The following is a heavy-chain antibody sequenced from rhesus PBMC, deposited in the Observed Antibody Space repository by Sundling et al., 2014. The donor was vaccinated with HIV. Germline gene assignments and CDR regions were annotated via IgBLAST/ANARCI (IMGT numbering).Heavy chain of an antibody. Sequence: EVELVESGGGLVQPGESLRLSCAASGFTFSNYGMHWVRQAPGKGLEWVAVVWYDAVKKYYADSVKDRFTISRDNSNNMLYLQMNNVKLEDTAVYYCARDKPLDYWGQGVLVTVSS. CDR3: ARDKPLDY. V-gene: IGHV3-54*02. J-gene: IGHJ4*01. CDR2: VWYDAVKK. CDR1: GFTFSNYG.